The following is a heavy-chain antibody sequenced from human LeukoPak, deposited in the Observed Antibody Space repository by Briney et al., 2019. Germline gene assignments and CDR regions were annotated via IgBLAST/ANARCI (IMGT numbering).Heavy chain of an antibody. D-gene: IGHD3-22*01. Sequence: PSETLSLTCTVSGGSISSGSYYWSWIRQPAGKGLEWIGRIYTSGSTNYNPSLKSRVTISVDTSKNQFSLKLSSVTAADTAVYYCARTGHYYDSSGYYLGPYAFDIWGQGTMVTVSS. J-gene: IGHJ3*02. V-gene: IGHV4-61*02. CDR1: GGSISSGSYY. CDR3: ARTGHYYDSSGYYLGPYAFDI. CDR2: IYTSGST.